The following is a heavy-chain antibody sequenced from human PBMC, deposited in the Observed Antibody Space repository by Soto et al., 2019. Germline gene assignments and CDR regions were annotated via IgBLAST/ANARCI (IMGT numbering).Heavy chain of an antibody. V-gene: IGHV3-15*07. CDR2: IKSKTDGGTT. D-gene: IGHD6-13*01. CDR3: LYSSSWYGDMLGLAY. J-gene: IGHJ4*02. Sequence: GGSLRLSCAASGFTFSNAWMNWVRQAPGKGLEWVGRIKSKTDGGTTDYAAPVKGRFTISRDDSKNTLYLQMNSLKTEDTAVYYCLYSSSWYGDMLGLAYWGQGTLVTVSS. CDR1: GFTFSNAW.